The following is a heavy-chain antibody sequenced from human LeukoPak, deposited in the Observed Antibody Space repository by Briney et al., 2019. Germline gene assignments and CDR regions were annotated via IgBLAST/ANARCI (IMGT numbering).Heavy chain of an antibody. J-gene: IGHJ4*02. CDR3: AREGEGDYGGNSVTFDY. D-gene: IGHD4-23*01. CDR2: IYYSGST. CDR1: GGSISSSSYY. Sequence: TSETLSLTCTVSGGSISSSSYYWGWIRQPPGKGLEWIGSIYYSGSTYYNPSLKSRVTISVDTSKNQFSLKLSSVTAADTAVYYCAREGEGDYGGNSVTFDYWGQGTLVTVSS. V-gene: IGHV4-39*07.